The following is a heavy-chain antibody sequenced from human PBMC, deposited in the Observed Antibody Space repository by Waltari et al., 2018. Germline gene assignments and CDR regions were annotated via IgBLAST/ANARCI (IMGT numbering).Heavy chain of an antibody. J-gene: IGHJ6*03. CDR3: AKAHWDYGNYYYYYMDG. V-gene: IGHV3-23*04. Sequence: EVQLVESGGGLVQPGGSLRLSCAASGFTFNSSAMNWVRQAPGEGPEWVSTISGNGVSRYYADSVEGRFTISRDNSRNTVYLQMSSLRAEDTAIYYCAKAHWDYGNYYYYYMDGWGNGTTVIVSS. CDR2: ISGNGVSR. CDR1: GFTFNSSA. D-gene: IGHD1-7*01.